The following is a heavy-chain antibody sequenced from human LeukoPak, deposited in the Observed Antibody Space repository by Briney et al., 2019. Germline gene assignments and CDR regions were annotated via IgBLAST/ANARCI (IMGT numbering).Heavy chain of an antibody. Sequence: GGSLRLSCAASGFTFSSYWMSWVRQAPGKGLEWVANIKQDGREKYYVDSVKGRFTISRDNAKNSLYLQMNSLRAEDTAVYYCARDGPPQYYDFWSGYYLGNYYYYGMDVWGQGTTVTVSS. CDR3: ARDGPPQYYDFWSGYYLGNYYYYGMDV. CDR1: GFTFSSYW. CDR2: IKQDGREK. J-gene: IGHJ6*02. V-gene: IGHV3-7*01. D-gene: IGHD3-3*01.